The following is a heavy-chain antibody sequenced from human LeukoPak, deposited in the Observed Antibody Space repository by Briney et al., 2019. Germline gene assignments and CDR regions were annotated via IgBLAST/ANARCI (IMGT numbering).Heavy chain of an antibody. CDR2: ISSSSGYI. CDR1: GFTFSSYS. D-gene: IGHD3-22*01. CDR3: AITGGSSGSLDY. V-gene: IGHV3-21*01. J-gene: IGHJ4*02. Sequence: GGSLRLSCAASGFTFSSYSMNWVRQAPGKGLEWVSSISSSSGYIYYADSVKGRFTISRDNAKNSLYLQMNSLRAEDTAVYYCAITGGSSGSLDYWGQGTLVTVSS.